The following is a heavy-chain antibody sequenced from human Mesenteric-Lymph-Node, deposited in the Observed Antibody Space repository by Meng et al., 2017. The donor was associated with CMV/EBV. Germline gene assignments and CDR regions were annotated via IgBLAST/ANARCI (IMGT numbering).Heavy chain of an antibody. D-gene: IGHD3-22*01. J-gene: IGHJ4*02. CDR3: AKDRMIYDGGAYALEY. V-gene: IGHV3-23*01. CDR1: GFTFSDYH. CDR2: ISGGGGIT. Sequence: GGSLRLSCAASGFTFSDYHMGWVRQAPGKGLEWVSSISGGGGITYYADSVEGRFAISRDNSENTMYLRMTSLRAEDTAVYYCAKDRMIYDGGAYALEYWGQGALVTVSS.